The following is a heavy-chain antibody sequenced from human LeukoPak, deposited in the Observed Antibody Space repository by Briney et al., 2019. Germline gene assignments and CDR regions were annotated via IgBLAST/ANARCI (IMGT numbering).Heavy chain of an antibody. V-gene: IGHV3-21*01. CDR2: ISSSSRYI. CDR3: ARDLFPYNILTGYYPLPFDY. D-gene: IGHD3-9*01. Sequence: GASLRLSCAASGFTFSSDSMNWVRQAPGKGLEWVSSISSSSRYIYYADSVKGRFTISRDNAKNSLYLKMNSLRAEDTAVYYCARDLFPYNILTGYYPLPFDYWGQGTLVTVSS. J-gene: IGHJ4*02. CDR1: GFTFSSDS.